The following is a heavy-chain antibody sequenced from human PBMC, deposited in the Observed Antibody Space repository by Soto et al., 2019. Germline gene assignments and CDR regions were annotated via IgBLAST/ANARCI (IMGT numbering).Heavy chain of an antibody. D-gene: IGHD3-10*01. J-gene: IGHJ5*02. CDR3: ARDQGYYGSGRPGWFDP. CDR1: GGSMSKDF. Sequence: PSETLSLTCTVSGGSMSKDFWSWIRQPPGKGLEWIGYIFHSGITNYNPSLKSRVTISVDTSKNQFSLKLSSVTAADTAVYYCARDQGYYGSGRPGWFDPWGQGTLVTVSS. V-gene: IGHV4-59*12. CDR2: IFHSGIT.